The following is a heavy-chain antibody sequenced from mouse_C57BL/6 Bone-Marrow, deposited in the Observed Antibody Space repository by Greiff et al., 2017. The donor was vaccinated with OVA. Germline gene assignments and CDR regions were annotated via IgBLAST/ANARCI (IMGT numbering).Heavy chain of an antibody. Sequence: EVMLVESGGGLVQPGGSLKLSCAASGFTFSDYYMYWVRQTPEKRLEWVAYISNGGGSTYYPDTVKGRFTISRDNAKNTLYLQMCRLKSEDTAMYYCAREGLLGFDVWGTGTTVTVSS. V-gene: IGHV5-12*01. CDR3: AREGLLGFDV. D-gene: IGHD3-1*01. CDR2: ISNGGGST. CDR1: GFTFSDYY. J-gene: IGHJ1*03.